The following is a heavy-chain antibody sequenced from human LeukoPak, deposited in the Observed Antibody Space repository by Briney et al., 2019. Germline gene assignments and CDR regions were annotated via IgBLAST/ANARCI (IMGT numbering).Heavy chain of an antibody. Sequence: SVKVSCKASGGTFSSYAISWVRQAPGQGLEWMGGIIPIFGTANYAQKFQGRVTITADESTSTAYMELSSLRSEDTAVYYCARRAYCSGGSCYPLVLYYYYGMDVWGQGTTVTVSS. V-gene: IGHV1-69*13. D-gene: IGHD2-15*01. CDR1: GGTFSSYA. CDR2: IIPIFGTA. J-gene: IGHJ6*02. CDR3: ARRAYCSGGSCYPLVLYYYYGMDV.